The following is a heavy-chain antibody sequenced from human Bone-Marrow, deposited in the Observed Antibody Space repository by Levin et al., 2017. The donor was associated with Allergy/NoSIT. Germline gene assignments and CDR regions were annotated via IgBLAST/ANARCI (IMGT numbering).Heavy chain of an antibody. CDR2: INTNTGKP. Sequence: GASVKVSCKASGYTFTSYVMNWVRQAPGQGLEWMGWINTNTGKPSYAQGFTGRFVFSLDTSVSTAYLQISSLKAEDTAVYYCARSRFPGTAEWSLKSGMDVWGQGATVTVSS. CDR3: ARSRFPGTAEWSLKSGMDV. J-gene: IGHJ6*02. D-gene: IGHD3-3*01. CDR1: GYTFTSYV. V-gene: IGHV7-4-1*02.